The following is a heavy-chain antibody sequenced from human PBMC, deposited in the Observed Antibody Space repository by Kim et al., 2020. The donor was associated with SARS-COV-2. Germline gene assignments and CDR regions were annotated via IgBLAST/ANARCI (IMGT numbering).Heavy chain of an antibody. D-gene: IGHD1-20*01. Sequence: RYSPSLKGRLTITKDTSKNQVVLTMTNMDPVDTATYYCAHSMLAVSQNDYWGQGTLVTVSS. J-gene: IGHJ4*02. V-gene: IGHV2-5*01. CDR3: AHSMLAVSQNDY.